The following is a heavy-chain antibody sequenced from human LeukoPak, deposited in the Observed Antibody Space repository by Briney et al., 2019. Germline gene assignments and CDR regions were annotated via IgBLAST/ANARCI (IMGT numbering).Heavy chain of an antibody. CDR1: GFTFSSYS. CDR2: ISSSSSTI. D-gene: IGHD1-26*01. Sequence: PGGSLRLSCAASGFTFSSYSMNWVRQAPGKGLEWVSYISSSSSTIYYADSVKGRFTISRDNAKNSLYLQMNSLRAEDTAVYYCARRTGIVGANFDYWGQGTLVTVSS. CDR3: ARRTGIVGANFDY. J-gene: IGHJ4*02. V-gene: IGHV3-48*01.